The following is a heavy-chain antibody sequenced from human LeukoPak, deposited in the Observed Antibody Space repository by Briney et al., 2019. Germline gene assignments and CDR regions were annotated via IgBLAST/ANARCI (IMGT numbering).Heavy chain of an antibody. V-gene: IGHV1-2*06. J-gene: IGHJ4*02. Sequence: ASVKVSCKASGYTFTSYGISWVRQAPGQGLEWMGRINPNSGGTNYAQKFQGRVTMTRDTSISTAYMELSRLRSDDTAVYYCARVGGHIYSSSPDFDYWGQGTLVTVSS. CDR1: GYTFTSYG. D-gene: IGHD6-6*01. CDR3: ARVGGHIYSSSPDFDY. CDR2: INPNSGGT.